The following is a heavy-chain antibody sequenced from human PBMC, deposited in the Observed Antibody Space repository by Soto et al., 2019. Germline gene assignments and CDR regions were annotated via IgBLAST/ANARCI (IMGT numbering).Heavy chain of an antibody. CDR1: GFTFSNYY. J-gene: IGHJ4*02. D-gene: IGHD6-19*01. V-gene: IGHV3-11*01. CDR3: ARVSASGWHVNGRDYFDS. CDR2: ISSREVTV. Sequence: LRLSCAASGFTFSNYYMTWIRQAPGKGLECLSYISSREVTVYYADSVKGRFTISRDNTKNSLYLQMTTLRDEDTAVYYCARVSASGWHVNGRDYFDSWGQGTLVTVSS.